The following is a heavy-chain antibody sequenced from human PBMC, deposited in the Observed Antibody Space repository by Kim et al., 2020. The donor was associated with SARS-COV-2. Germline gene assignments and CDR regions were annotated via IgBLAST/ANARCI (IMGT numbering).Heavy chain of an antibody. CDR1: GFTFSSYG. V-gene: IGHV3-30*18. CDR2: ISYDGSNK. J-gene: IGHJ6*02. D-gene: IGHD6-19*01. Sequence: GGSLRLSCAASGFTFSSYGMHWVRQAPRKGQEWVAVISYDGSNKYYADSVKGRFTISRDNSKNTLYLQLNSLRAEDTAVYYCAKVQYSSGWYYYYGMDVWGRGTTVTVSS. CDR3: AKVQYSSGWYYYYGMDV.